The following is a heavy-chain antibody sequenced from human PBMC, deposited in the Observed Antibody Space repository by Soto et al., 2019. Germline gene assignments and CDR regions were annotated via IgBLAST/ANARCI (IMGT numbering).Heavy chain of an antibody. D-gene: IGHD3-10*01. V-gene: IGHV3-21*01. Sequence: GSLRLSCAASGFTFSSYSMNWVRQAPGKGLEWGSSISSSGSSIYYADSVKGRFTISRDNAKNSLYLQMDSLRAEDTAVYYCARDVNYDCGSGHDGMDAWGQGTTVTVSS. CDR1: GFTFSSYS. CDR2: ISSSGSSI. J-gene: IGHJ6*02. CDR3: ARDVNYDCGSGHDGMDA.